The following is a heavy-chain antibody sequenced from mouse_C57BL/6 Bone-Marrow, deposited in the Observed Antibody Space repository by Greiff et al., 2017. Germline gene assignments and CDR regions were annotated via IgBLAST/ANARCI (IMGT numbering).Heavy chain of an antibody. D-gene: IGHD1-1*01. V-gene: IGHV1-85*01. J-gene: IGHJ2*01. CDR2: IYPRDGST. Sequence: QVQLKESGPELVKPGASVKLSCKASGYTFTSYDINWVKQRPGQGLEWIGWIYPRDGSTKYNEKFKGKATLTVDTSSSSAYMELHSLTSEDSAVYFCARDYYGSRYYFDYWGQGTTRTVSS. CDR1: GYTFTSYD. CDR3: ARDYYGSRYYFDY.